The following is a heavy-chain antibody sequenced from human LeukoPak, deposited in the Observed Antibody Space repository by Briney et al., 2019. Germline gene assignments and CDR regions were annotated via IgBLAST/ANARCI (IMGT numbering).Heavy chain of an antibody. V-gene: IGHV4-34*01. CDR2: INHSGST. Sequence: SETLSLTRAVYGGSFRGYYWSWILQPPGKGQDLIGEINHSGSTNYKPSLKSRVTISVDTSKNQFSLKLSSVTAADTAVFFFKQKTAYEILTGYLLRNAYYYMDVWGKGTTVTISS. D-gene: IGHD3-9*01. CDR3: KQKTAYEILTGYLLRNAYYYMDV. J-gene: IGHJ6*03. CDR1: GGSFRGYY.